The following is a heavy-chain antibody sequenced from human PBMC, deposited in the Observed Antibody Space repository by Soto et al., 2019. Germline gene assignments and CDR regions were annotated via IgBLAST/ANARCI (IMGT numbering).Heavy chain of an antibody. V-gene: IGHV3-30-3*01. D-gene: IGHD3-10*01. J-gene: IGHJ4*02. CDR2: ITCDESDK. CDR3: ARDGGGFNTLYYFDS. CDR1: AFTFGTYN. Sequence: PGGSLRLSCAASAFTFGTYNMHWVRQAPGKGLEWLSVITCDESDKYYADSVKGRFTISRDNSKDTLYLQINSLRTEDTAVYYCARDGGGFNTLYYFDSWGQGTLVTVSS.